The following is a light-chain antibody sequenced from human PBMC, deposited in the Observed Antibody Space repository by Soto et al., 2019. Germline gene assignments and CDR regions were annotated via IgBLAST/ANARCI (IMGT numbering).Light chain of an antibody. Sequence: DIQMTQSPPSLSVSVGDRVTITCQASQDISNYLHWFQQKPGKAPQLLIFDVSNLQTGVPSRFSGGGSGTDFALTISSLEPEDIATYYCHQYDSLPLTFGQGTRLEI. V-gene: IGKV1-33*01. J-gene: IGKJ5*01. CDR1: QDISNY. CDR3: HQYDSLPLT. CDR2: DVS.